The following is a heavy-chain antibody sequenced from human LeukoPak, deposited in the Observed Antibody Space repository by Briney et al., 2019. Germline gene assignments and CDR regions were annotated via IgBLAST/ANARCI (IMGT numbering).Heavy chain of an antibody. CDR1: GFTVSSDS. CDR2: IYSGGST. J-gene: IGHJ3*02. CDR3: ARDKLRRGIAVAGRENAFDI. V-gene: IGHV3-53*01. Sequence: PGGSLRLSCTVSGFTVSSDSMSWVRQAPGKGLEWVSFIYSGGSTHYSDSVKGRFTISRDNAKNSLYLQMNSLRAEDTAVYYCARDKLRRGIAVAGRENAFDIWGQGTMVTVSS. D-gene: IGHD6-19*01.